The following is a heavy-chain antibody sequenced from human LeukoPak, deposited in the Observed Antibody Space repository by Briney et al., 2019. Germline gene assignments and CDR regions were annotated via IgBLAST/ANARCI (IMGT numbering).Heavy chain of an antibody. J-gene: IGHJ6*02. V-gene: IGHV3-30*02. CDR3: ARGLNYGLDV. CDR1: GFTFTRFG. Sequence: GGSLRLSCETSGFTFTRFGLHWVRQAPGKGLEWVAFIQYDGSGRYADSVKGRFTISRDNSKNTVYLQMNSLRVEDMAVFYCARGLNYGLDVWGQGTTVTVSS. CDR2: IQYDGSGR.